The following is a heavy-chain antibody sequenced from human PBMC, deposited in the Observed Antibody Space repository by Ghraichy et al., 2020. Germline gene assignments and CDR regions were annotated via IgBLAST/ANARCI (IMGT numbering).Heavy chain of an antibody. CDR3: ARSTALYYFDY. CDR1: GGSISSRSDY. CDR2: IYYSGST. V-gene: IGHV4-39*01. Sequence: SETLSLTCTVSGGSISSRSDYWCCIRQPPGKGLEWIGSIYYSGSTYYNPSLKSRVTISVDTSKNQFSLKLSSVTAADMAVYYCARSTALYYFDYWGQGTLVTVSS. J-gene: IGHJ4*02. D-gene: IGHD4-17*01.